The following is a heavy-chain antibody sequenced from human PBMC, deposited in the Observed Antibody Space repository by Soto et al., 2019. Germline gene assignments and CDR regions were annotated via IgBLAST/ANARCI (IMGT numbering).Heavy chain of an antibody. V-gene: IGHV4-34*01. D-gene: IGHD3-10*01. CDR3: ARVSGIYYYGMDV. J-gene: IGHJ6*02. CDR1: GGSFSGYY. Sequence: PSETLSLTCAVYGGSFSGYYWNWIRQPPGKGLEWIGEINHSGSTNYNPSLKSRVTISVDTSKNQFSLKLSSVTAADTAVYYGARVSGIYYYGMDVWGQGTTVTVSS. CDR2: INHSGST.